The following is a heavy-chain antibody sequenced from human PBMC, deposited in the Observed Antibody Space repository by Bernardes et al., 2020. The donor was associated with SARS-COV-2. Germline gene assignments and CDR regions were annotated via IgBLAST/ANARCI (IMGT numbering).Heavy chain of an antibody. CDR3: ASGGSRSESGWYLKP. V-gene: IGHV4-34*01. D-gene: IGHD2-15*01. CDR1: GGSFGNYS. J-gene: IGHJ2*01. Sequence: SESLSLTCAVYGGSFGNYSLNWIRQPPGKGREWVGAINHSGSANYNPSLKSRVTLSVDTSKNQFSLKVNSVTAADTAVYFCASGGSRSESGWYLKPWGRGTRITV. CDR2: INHSGSA.